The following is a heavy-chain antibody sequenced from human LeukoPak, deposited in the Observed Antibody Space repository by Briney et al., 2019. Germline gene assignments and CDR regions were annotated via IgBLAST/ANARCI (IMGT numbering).Heavy chain of an antibody. CDR3: AREYQGYYYGSGSYFFSLGY. Sequence: SVKVSCKASGGTFSSYAISWVRQAPGQGLEWMGGIIPIFGTANYAQKFQGRVTITADESTSTAYMELSSLRSEDTAVYYCAREYQGYYYGSGSYFFSLGYWGQGTLVTVSS. J-gene: IGHJ4*02. CDR1: GGTFSSYA. CDR2: IIPIFGTA. D-gene: IGHD3-10*01. V-gene: IGHV1-69*13.